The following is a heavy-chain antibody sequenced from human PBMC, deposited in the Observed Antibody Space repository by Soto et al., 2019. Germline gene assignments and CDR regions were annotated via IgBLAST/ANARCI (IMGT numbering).Heavy chain of an antibody. CDR3: AKDSGTSTAAGFGYAFDI. V-gene: IGHV3-23*01. CDR1: GFAFSDAW. CDR2: ISGSGGST. J-gene: IGHJ3*02. Sequence: PGGSLRLSCAASGFAFSDAWINWVRQDPGKGLEWVSGISGSGGSTYYADSVKGRFTISRDNSKNTLYLQMNSLRAEDTAVYYCAKDSGTSTAAGFGYAFDIWGQGTMVTVSS. D-gene: IGHD2-8*02.